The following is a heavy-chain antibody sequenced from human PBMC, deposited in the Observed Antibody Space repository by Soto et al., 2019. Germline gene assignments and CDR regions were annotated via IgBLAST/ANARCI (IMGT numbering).Heavy chain of an antibody. CDR3: ARVVATGLGY. D-gene: IGHD5-12*01. CDR1: GFTFSSYG. V-gene: IGHV3-33*01. CDR2: IWYDGSNK. Sequence: QVQLVESGGGVVQPGRSLRLSCAASGFTFSSYGMHWVRQAPGKGLEWVAVIWYDGSNKYYADSVKGRFTISRDNSKNTLYLQKNSLSAEDTAVYYCARVVATGLGYWGQGTLVTVSS. J-gene: IGHJ4*02.